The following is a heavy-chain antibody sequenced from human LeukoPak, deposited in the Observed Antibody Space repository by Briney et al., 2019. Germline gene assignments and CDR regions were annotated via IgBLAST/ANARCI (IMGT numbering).Heavy chain of an antibody. CDR2: INPSSGGT. Sequence: ASVKVSCKASGYTFTGYYMHWVRQAPGQGLEWMGRINPSSGGTNYAQKFQGRVTMTRDTSISTAYMELSRLRSDDTAVYYCASSAPKVDAFDIWGQGTMVTVSS. V-gene: IGHV1-2*06. J-gene: IGHJ3*02. CDR3: ASSAPKVDAFDI. CDR1: GYTFTGYY. D-gene: IGHD2-15*01.